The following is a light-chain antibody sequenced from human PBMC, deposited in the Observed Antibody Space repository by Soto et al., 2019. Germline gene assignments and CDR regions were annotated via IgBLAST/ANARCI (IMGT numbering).Light chain of an antibody. V-gene: IGKV3-15*01. J-gene: IGKJ1*01. CDR2: AAS. Sequence: IVMTQSPATVSVSPGERATLSCRVSQRVSSDLAWYQQKPGRAPRLLIFAASTRATGVPARFSGSGSGTEFTLTITSLQSEDFAVYYCQQYNDWPTTFGQGTKVDIK. CDR1: QRVSSD. CDR3: QQYNDWPTT.